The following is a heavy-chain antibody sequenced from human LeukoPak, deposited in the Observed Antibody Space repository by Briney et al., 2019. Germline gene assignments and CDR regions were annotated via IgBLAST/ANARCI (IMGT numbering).Heavy chain of an antibody. CDR3: ARDTRSYGGDAFDI. Sequence: GGSLRLSCAASGFTFSSYSMNWVRQAPGKGLEWVSYISSSSSTMYYADSVKGRFTISRDNAKNSLYLQMNSLRAEDTAVYYCARDTRSYGGDAFDIWGQGTMVTVSS. CDR1: GFTFSSYS. CDR2: ISSSSSTM. V-gene: IGHV3-48*01. J-gene: IGHJ3*02. D-gene: IGHD1-26*01.